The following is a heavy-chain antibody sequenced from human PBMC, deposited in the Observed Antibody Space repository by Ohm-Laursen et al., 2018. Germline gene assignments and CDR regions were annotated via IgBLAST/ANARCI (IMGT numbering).Heavy chain of an antibody. CDR3: ARDDCSSTSCPDLDY. CDR1: GFTFTSFW. D-gene: IGHD2-2*01. CDR2: ISSSSSYI. J-gene: IGHJ4*02. V-gene: IGHV3-21*01. Sequence: SLRLSCAASGFTFTSFWMNWVRQAPGKGLEWVSSISSSSSYIYYADSVKGRFTISRDNAKNSLFLQMNSLRAEDTAVYYCARDDCSSTSCPDLDYWGQGTLVSVSS.